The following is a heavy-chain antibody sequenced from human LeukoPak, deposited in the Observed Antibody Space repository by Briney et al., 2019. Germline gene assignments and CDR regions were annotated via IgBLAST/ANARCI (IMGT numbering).Heavy chain of an antibody. V-gene: IGHV3-53*01. CDR1: GFTVSNNY. J-gene: IGHJ3*02. D-gene: IGHD2-15*01. Sequence: GGSLRLSCAASGFTVSNNYMSWVRQAPGKGLEWVSAIYSGGSTFFADSVKGRFNISRDNSKNTLYLQMNSLRTQDTAVYYCASGLRGYGIWGQGTRVTVSS. CDR3: ASGLRGYGI. CDR2: IYSGGST.